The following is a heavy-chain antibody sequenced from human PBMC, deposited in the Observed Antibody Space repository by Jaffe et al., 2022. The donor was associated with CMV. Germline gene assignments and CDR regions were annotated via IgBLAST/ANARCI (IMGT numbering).Heavy chain of an antibody. CDR1: GFAFSGSV. CDR2: IRTKANSYAT. J-gene: IGHJ6*03. CDR3: TRHESDTTTYSLGDYYYMDV. D-gene: IGHD2-15*01. Sequence: EVQLVESGGGLIQPGGSLKLSCAASGFAFSGSVIHWVRQASGKGLEWVGRIRTKANSYATVYAPWVKGRFTISRDDSKNTAYLLMNSLETEDTAFYYCTRHESDTTTYSLGDYYYMDVWGKGTTVTVSS. V-gene: IGHV3-73*01.